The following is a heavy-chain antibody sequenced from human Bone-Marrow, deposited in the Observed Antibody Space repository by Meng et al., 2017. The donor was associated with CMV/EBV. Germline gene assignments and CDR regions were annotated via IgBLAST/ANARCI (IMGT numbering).Heavy chain of an antibody. D-gene: IGHD5-24*01. V-gene: IGHV4-34*01. CDR2: VNHDGTK. J-gene: IGHJ4*02. Sequence: GALRLSCAVYGHGGSNRNYYWNWIRQPPGKGLEWIGEVNHDGTKNYNPSLKSRVSISVDTSKNQFSLKLSSVTAADTAVYYCAEGSRDGSLGRDFDYWGQGTLVTGYS. CDR1: GHGGSNRNYY. CDR3: AEGSRDGSLGRDFDY.